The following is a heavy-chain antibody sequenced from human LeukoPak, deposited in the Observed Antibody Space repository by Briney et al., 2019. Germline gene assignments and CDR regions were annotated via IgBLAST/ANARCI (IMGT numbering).Heavy chain of an antibody. CDR1: GFTFSSYA. CDR3: AKADLSTDAFDI. J-gene: IGHJ3*02. V-gene: IGHV3-23*01. CDR2: ISGSGGST. Sequence: GGSLRLSCAASGFTFSSYAMSWVRQAPGKGLEWVSAISGSGGSTYYADSVKGRFTISRDNSKNTLYLQMDSLRAEDTAVYYCAKADLSTDAFDIWGQGTMVTVSS.